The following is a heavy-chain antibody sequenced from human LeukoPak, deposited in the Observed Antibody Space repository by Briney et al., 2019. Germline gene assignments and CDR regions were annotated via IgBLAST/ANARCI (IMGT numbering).Heavy chain of an antibody. J-gene: IGHJ4*02. CDR3: ARDAPGYLYTQVDQ. CDR1: GFTFSGYW. D-gene: IGHD6-13*01. Sequence: GGSLRLSCAASGFTFSGYWMHWVRHAPGKGVVWVSRINNDGSSTTYADSVKGRFTISRDNAKNTLYLQMNSLRAEDTAVYYCARDAPGYLYTQVDQWGQGTLVTVSS. CDR2: INNDGSST. V-gene: IGHV3-74*03.